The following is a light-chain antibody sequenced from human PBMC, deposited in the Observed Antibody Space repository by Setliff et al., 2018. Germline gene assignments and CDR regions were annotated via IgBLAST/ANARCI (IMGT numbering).Light chain of an antibody. V-gene: IGLV2-14*01. CDR2: DVS. J-gene: IGLJ1*01. CDR3: SSYTTSSTCV. Sequence: QSVLAQPASVSGSPGQSITISCTGASSDIGDSNYVSWYQQHPGKAPKLIIYDVSDRPSGVSHRFSGSKSGNTASLTISGLLAEDEADYCSSYTTSSTCVFGTGTRSPS. CDR1: SSDIGDSNY.